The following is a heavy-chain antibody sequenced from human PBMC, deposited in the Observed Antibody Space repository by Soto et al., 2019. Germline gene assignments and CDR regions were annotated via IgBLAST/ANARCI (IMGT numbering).Heavy chain of an antibody. CDR2: IKSKTDGGTT. V-gene: IGHV3-15*07. D-gene: IGHD2-15*01. CDR3: TTDPRGASALYYYYDGMAV. CDR1: GFTFSNAW. Sequence: EVQLVESGGGLVKPGGSLRLSCAASGFTFSNAWMNWVRQAPGKGLEWVGRIKSKTDGGTTDYAAPGKGRFTISRDDSKNARYLQKHGWNTEDTAVYYCTTDPRGASALYYYYDGMAVWGQGTTVTVSS. J-gene: IGHJ6*02.